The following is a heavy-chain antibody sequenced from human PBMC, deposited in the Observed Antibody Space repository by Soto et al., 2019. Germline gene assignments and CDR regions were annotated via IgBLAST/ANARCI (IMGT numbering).Heavy chain of an antibody. V-gene: IGHV4-39*07. D-gene: IGHD3-22*01. J-gene: IGHJ3*02. CDR3: ARTYDDSGPNSGGYGFDI. Sequence: PSETLSLTCTVSGGSVSSNSYSWGWIRQSPGKGLELFGIIYSTENTYYNPSLKSRVTISVDTPKNQVSLKLSSVTAADTAVYYCARTYDDSGPNSGGYGFDIWGQGTMVTVSS. CDR2: IYSTENT. CDR1: GGSVSSNSYS.